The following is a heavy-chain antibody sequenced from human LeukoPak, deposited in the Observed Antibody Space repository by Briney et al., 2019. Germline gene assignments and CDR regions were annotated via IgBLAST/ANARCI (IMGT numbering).Heavy chain of an antibody. CDR3: ARRGTGTTTPFDY. D-gene: IGHD1-1*01. CDR1: GYSFTSYW. V-gene: IGHV5-51*01. J-gene: IGHJ4*02. Sequence: GESLKISWKGSGYSFTSYWIGWVRQMPGKGLEWMGIIYPGDSDTSYSPSFQGQVTISADKSISTAYLQWSSLKASDTAMYYCARRGTGTTTPFDYGGQGTLVTASS. CDR2: IYPGDSDT.